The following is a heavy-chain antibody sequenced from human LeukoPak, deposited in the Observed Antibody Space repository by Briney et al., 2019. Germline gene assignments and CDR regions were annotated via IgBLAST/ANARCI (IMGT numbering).Heavy chain of an antibody. Sequence: SETLSLTCTVSGYSISSGYYWGWIRQPSGKGLEWIGSIYHSGSTYYNPSLKSRVTISVDTSKNQFSLKLSSVTAADTAVYYCARLGPRYSVNIAARFRTFDYWGQGTLVTVSS. V-gene: IGHV4-38-2*02. CDR1: GYSISSGYY. J-gene: IGHJ4*02. D-gene: IGHD6-6*01. CDR3: ARLGPRYSVNIAARFRTFDY. CDR2: IYHSGST.